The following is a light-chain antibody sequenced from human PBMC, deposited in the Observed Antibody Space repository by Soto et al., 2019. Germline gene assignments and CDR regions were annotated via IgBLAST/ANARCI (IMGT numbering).Light chain of an antibody. V-gene: IGLV2-14*01. J-gene: IGLJ1*01. CDR3: SSYTSSSTVD. Sequence: SALTQPASVSGSPGQSITISCTGTSSDVGGYNYVSWYQQHPGKAPKLMIYEVSNRPSGVSNRFSGSKSGNTASLTISGLQAEDEAGYYCSSYTSSSTVDFGTGTKVTVL. CDR1: SSDVGGYNY. CDR2: EVS.